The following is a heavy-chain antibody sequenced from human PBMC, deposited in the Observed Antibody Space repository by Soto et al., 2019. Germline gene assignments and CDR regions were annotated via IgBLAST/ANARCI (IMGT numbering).Heavy chain of an antibody. J-gene: IGHJ6*03. CDR1: GFTFSSYA. CDR3: AKDLGRITMVRGVFYMDV. D-gene: IGHD3-10*01. Sequence: GGSLRLSCAASGFTFSSYAMSWVRQAPGKGLEWVSAISGSGGSTYYADSVKGRFTISRDNSKNTLYLQMNSLRAEDTAVYYCAKDLGRITMVRGVFYMDVWGKGTTVTVSS. CDR2: ISGSGGST. V-gene: IGHV3-23*01.